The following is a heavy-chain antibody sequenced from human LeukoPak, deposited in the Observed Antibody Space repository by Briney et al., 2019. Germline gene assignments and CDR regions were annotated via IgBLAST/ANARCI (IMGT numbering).Heavy chain of an antibody. CDR1: GGSLSSYY. J-gene: IGHJ3*02. CDR3: ARDPQGDDAFDI. Sequence: KPSETLSLPCTVSGGSLSSYYWSWIRQPPGKGLEWIGYIYYSGSTNYNPSLKSRVTISVDTSKNQFSLKLSSVTAADTAVYYCARDPQGDDAFDIWGQGTMVTVSS. V-gene: IGHV4-59*01. CDR2: IYYSGST. D-gene: IGHD2-21*01.